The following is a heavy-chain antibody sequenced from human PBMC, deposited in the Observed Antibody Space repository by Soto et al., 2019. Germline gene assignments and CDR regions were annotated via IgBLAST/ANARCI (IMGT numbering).Heavy chain of an antibody. CDR1: GNTFTELD. V-gene: IGHV1-8*01. J-gene: IGHJ4*02. CDR2: MRADTGNP. D-gene: IGHD3-10*01. CDR3: ARYIRGQGFIS. Sequence: QVQLVQSGAEVKKPGASVKVSCKASGNTFTELDLNWVRQAPGQGLDWMGWMRADTGNPGHAQKFQGRVSLTRDTSISTAYMELNSLRAEDTAVYYCARYIRGQGFISWGQGTLVTVSP.